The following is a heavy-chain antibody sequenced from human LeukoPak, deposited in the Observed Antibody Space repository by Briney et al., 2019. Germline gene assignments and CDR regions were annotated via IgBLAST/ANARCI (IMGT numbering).Heavy chain of an antibody. J-gene: IGHJ3*02. CDR3: AGREQWLKAFDI. CDR1: GGSISSGSYY. D-gene: IGHD6-19*01. V-gene: IGHV4-61*10. Sequence: PSETLSLTCTVSGGSISSGSYYWSWIRQPAGKGLEWIGYIYYSGSTNYNPSLKSRVTISVDMSKNQFSLKLSSVTAADTAVYYCAGREQWLKAFDIWGQGTMVTVSS. CDR2: IYYSGST.